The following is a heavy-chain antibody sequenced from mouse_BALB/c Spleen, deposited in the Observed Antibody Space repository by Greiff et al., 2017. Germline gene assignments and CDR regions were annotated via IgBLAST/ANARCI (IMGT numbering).Heavy chain of an antibody. CDR1: GFSLTSYG. D-gene: IGHD1-1*02. CDR3: ARKAGGNYLYYYAMDY. V-gene: IGHV2-2*02. Sequence: QVQLKQSGPGLVQPSQSLSITCTVSGFSLTSYGVHWVRQSPGKGLEWLGVIWSGGSTDYNAAFISRLSISKDNSKSQVFFKMNSLQANDTAIYYCARKAGGNYLYYYAMDYWGQGTSVTVSS. CDR2: IWSGGST. J-gene: IGHJ4*01.